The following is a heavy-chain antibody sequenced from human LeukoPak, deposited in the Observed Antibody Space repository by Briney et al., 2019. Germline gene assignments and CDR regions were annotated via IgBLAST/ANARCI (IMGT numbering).Heavy chain of an antibody. CDR2: IWYDGSNK. CDR3: ARVRLGSGFDY. Sequence: GRSLRLSCAASGFGFSIYGIHWGRQAPGKGLGWVAVIWYDGSNKYYAVSVKGRFTISRDNSKNTLYLQMNSLRAEDTAVYYCARVRLGSGFDYWGQGTLVTVSS. CDR1: GFGFSIYG. V-gene: IGHV3-33*01. D-gene: IGHD6-25*01. J-gene: IGHJ4*02.